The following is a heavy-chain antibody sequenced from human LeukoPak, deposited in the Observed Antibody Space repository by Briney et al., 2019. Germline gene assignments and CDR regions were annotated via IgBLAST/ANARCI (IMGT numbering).Heavy chain of an antibody. CDR1: GFTFSRYA. D-gene: IGHD3-9*01. CDR2: FSGRGGST. CDR3: AKGLDRHYDILTGYYNPFDY. Sequence: GSLRLSCXASGFTFSRYAMSWVRQAPGKGLKWVSAFSGRGGSTYYAYSVKGRFTIARDNSKNTLYLQMNSLRAEDTAVYYCAKGLDRHYDILTGYYNPFDYWGQGTLVTVSS. J-gene: IGHJ4*02. V-gene: IGHV3-23*01.